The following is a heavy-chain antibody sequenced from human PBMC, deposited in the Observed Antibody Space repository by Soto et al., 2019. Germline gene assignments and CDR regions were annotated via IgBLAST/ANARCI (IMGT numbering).Heavy chain of an antibody. Sequence: GGALRVSCAASGFTFSNFWMHWVRQAPGKGPVWVSRINGDGSSTSHADSVKGRFTISRDNAENTLFLQMSGLRAEDTAVYYCARAQLLPDDAFDAWGRGTVVPVTS. V-gene: IGHV3-74*01. CDR3: ARAQLLPDDAFDA. D-gene: IGHD2-2*01. CDR1: GFTFSNFW. CDR2: INGDGSST. J-gene: IGHJ3*01.